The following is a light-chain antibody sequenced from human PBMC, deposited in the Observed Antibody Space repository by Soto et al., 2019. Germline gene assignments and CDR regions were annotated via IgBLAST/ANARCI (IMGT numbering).Light chain of an antibody. Sequence: QSALTQPPSASGSPGQSVTISCTGTSSDVGDYNYVSWYQHHPGKAPKLMIYEVSKRPSGVPDRFSGSKSGNTASLTVSGPQADDEADYYCSSYAGSNNFVAFGGGTKLTVL. CDR1: SSDVGDYNY. J-gene: IGLJ2*01. CDR2: EVS. V-gene: IGLV2-8*01. CDR3: SSYAGSNNFVA.